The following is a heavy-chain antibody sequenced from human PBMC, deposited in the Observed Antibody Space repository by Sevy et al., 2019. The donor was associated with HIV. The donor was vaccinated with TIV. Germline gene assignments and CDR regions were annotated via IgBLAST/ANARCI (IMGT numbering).Heavy chain of an antibody. J-gene: IGHJ6*02. CDR3: ARDLYYYDSSGYPYYYYYYGMDV. CDR1: GGSISSYY. CDR2: IYYSGST. V-gene: IGHV4-59*01. Sequence: SETLSLTCTVSGGSISSYYWSWIRQPPGKGLEWIGYIYYSGSTNYNPSLKSRVTISVDTSKNQFSLKLSSVTAAATAVYYCARDLYYYDSSGYPYYYYYYGMDVWGQGTTVTVSS. D-gene: IGHD3-22*01.